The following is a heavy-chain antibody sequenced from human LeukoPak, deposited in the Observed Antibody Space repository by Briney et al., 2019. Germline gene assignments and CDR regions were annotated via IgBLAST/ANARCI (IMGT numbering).Heavy chain of an antibody. CDR3: ARGSYSSSWYYYGMDV. D-gene: IGHD6-13*01. CDR2: SYYRSKWYN. V-gene: IGHV6-1*01. Sequence: SQTLSLTCAISGDSVSSNSAAWNWIRQSPSRGLEWLGRSYYRSKWYNDYAVSVKSRITISPDTSKDQFSLQLNSVTPEDTAVYYCARGSYSSSWYYYGMDVWGQGTTVTVSS. CDR1: GDSVSSNSAA. J-gene: IGHJ6*02.